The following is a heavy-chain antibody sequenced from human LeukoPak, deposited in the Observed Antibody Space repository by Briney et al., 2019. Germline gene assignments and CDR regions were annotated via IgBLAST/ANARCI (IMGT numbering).Heavy chain of an antibody. Sequence: SETLSLTCAVSGGSVSRSNWWNWVRQPPGKGLEWIGEIHHSGSTNYNPSLKSRVAMSVDKSKNQFSLKLSSVTAADTAVYYCARTEAFCSDTSCSNWFDPWGQGTLVTVSS. CDR3: ARTEAFCSDTSCSNWFDP. CDR1: GGSVSRSNW. D-gene: IGHD2-2*01. V-gene: IGHV4-4*02. CDR2: IHHSGST. J-gene: IGHJ5*02.